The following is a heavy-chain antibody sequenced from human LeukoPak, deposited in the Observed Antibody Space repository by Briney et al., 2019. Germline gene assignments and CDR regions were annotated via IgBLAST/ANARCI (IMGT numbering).Heavy chain of an antibody. CDR1: GFIFRSYW. CDR3: SGGSGYLITS. J-gene: IGHJ5*02. D-gene: IGHD3-9*01. V-gene: IGHV3-7*01. Sequence: GGSLRLSCAATGFIFRSYWMNWVRQAPGKGLEWLAIIKQDGSEKHYKGSVEGRFNISRDNAKNSLHLQMNSLRAEDTAVYYCSGGSGYLITSWGQGTLVTVSS. CDR2: IKQDGSEK.